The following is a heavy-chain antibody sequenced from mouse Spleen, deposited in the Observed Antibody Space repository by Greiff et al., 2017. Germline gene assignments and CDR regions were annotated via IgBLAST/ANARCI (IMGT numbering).Heavy chain of an antibody. CDR3: ARDGYYGDY. V-gene: IGHV1-76*01. D-gene: IGHD2-3*01. Sequence: VQGVESGAELVRPGASVKLSCKASGYTFTDYYINWVKQRPGQGLEWIARIYPGSGNTYYNEKFKGKATLTAEKSSSTAYMQLSSLTSEDSAVYFCARDGYYGDYWGQGTTLTVSS. J-gene: IGHJ2*01. CDR1: GYTFTDYY. CDR2: IYPGSGNT.